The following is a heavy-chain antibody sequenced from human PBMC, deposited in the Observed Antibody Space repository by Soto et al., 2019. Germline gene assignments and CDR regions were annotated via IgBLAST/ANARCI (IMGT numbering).Heavy chain of an antibody. CDR2: ISGSGGST. J-gene: IGHJ4*02. CDR1: GFTFSSYA. Sequence: EVQMLESGGGLVQPGGSLRLSCAASGFTFSSYAMSWVRQAPGEGLEWVSAISGSGGSTYYADSVKGRFTIARDNSKNTLYLQMNSLRAEDTAVYYCAKVLWGIAARHGDYWGQGTLVTVSS. V-gene: IGHV3-23*01. CDR3: AKVLWGIAARHGDY. D-gene: IGHD6-6*01.